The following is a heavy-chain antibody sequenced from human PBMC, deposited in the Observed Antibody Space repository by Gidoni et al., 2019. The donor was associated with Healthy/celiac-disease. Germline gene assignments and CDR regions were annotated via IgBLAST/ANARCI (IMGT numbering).Heavy chain of an antibody. V-gene: IGHV4-39*01. J-gene: IGHJ4*02. Sequence: QLQLQESGPGLVKPSETLSLTCTVSGGSISSSSYYWGWIRQPPGKGLEWIGSIYYSGSTYYNPSLKSRVTISVDTSKNQFSLKLSSVTAADTAVYYCARQDIVLMVYVFDYWGQGTLVTVSS. CDR3: ARQDIVLMVYVFDY. D-gene: IGHD2-8*01. CDR1: GGSISSSSYY. CDR2: IYYSGST.